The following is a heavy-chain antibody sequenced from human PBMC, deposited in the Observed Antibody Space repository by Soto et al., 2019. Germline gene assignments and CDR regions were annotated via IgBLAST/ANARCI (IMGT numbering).Heavy chain of an antibody. V-gene: IGHV5-10-1*01. Sequence: SGESLKISCKGSVYSFTSYWISWVRQMPGKGLEWMGRIDPSDSYTNYSPSFQGHVTISADKSISTAYMQWSSLKASDTAMYYCARHWSYYYGSGSRDYGMDVWGQGTTVTVSS. D-gene: IGHD3-10*01. J-gene: IGHJ6*02. CDR3: ARHWSYYYGSGSRDYGMDV. CDR2: IDPSDSYT. CDR1: VYSFTSYW.